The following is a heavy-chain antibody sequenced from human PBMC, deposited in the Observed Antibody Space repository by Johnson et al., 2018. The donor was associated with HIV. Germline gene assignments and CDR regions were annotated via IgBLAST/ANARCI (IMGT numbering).Heavy chain of an antibody. V-gene: IGHV3-74*03. D-gene: IGHD2-15*01. Sequence: VQLVESRGGVVRPGGSLRLSCAASGFTFRTYWMHWVRQAPGKGLVWVSRINSDGSSTTYADSVKGRFTISIDNAKNTLYLQMNSLRAEDTAVYYCARGGGRSYEAFDIGGQGTMVTVSS. CDR2: INSDGSST. CDR3: ARGGGRSYEAFDI. CDR1: GFTFRTYW. J-gene: IGHJ3*02.